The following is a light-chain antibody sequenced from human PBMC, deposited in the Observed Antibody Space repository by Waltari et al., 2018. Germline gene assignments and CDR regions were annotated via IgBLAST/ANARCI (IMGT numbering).Light chain of an antibody. CDR2: RND. CDR3: ATWDESPSGHWV. V-gene: IGLV1-44*01. CDR1: APPIGATV. Sequence: QSVLSQPPSASGTPGQRVTISRAGPAPPIGATVVNSYQQVPGKAPKLPIYRNDLRPSGVPDRFSGSKSGTSASLAISGLQSEDEADYYCATWDESPSGHWVFGGGTKVTVL. J-gene: IGLJ3*02.